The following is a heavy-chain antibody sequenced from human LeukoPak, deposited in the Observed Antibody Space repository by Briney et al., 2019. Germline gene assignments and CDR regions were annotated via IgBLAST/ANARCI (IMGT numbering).Heavy chain of an antibody. CDR3: AKGYCYDSSGYLHPFDY. V-gene: IGHV3-23*01. CDR2: ISGSGGST. J-gene: IGHJ4*02. Sequence: GGSLRLSCAASGFTFSSYAMSWVRQAPGKGLEWVSAISGSGGSTYYADSVKGRFTISRDNSKNTLYLQMNSLRAEDTAVYYCAKGYCYDSSGYLHPFDYWGQGTLVTVSS. D-gene: IGHD3-22*01. CDR1: GFTFSSYA.